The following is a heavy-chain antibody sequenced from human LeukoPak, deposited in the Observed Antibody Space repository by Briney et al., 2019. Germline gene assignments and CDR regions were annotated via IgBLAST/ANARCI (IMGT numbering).Heavy chain of an antibody. J-gene: IGHJ4*02. CDR2: ISSSSSYI. V-gene: IGHV3-21*01. Sequence: GGSLRLSCAASGFTFSSYSMNWVRQAPGKGLEWVSSISSSSSYIYYADSVKGRFTISRDNAKNSLYLQMNSLRAEDTAVYYCARGGEQLVPTLDYWGQGTLVTVSS. D-gene: IGHD6-6*01. CDR1: GFTFSSYS. CDR3: ARGGEQLVPTLDY.